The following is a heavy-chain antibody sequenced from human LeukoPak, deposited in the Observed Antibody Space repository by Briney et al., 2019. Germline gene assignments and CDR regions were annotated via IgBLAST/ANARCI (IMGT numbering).Heavy chain of an antibody. CDR3: ARRAGAYSHPYDY. Sequence: GGSLRLSCTVSGFTVSSNSMSWVRQAPGKGLEWVSFIYSGSTHYSDSVKGRFTISRDNSKNTLYLQMNSLRAEDTAVYYCARRAGAYSHPYDYWGQGTLVTVSS. CDR1: GFTVSSNS. CDR2: IYSGST. D-gene: IGHD4/OR15-4a*01. J-gene: IGHJ4*02. V-gene: IGHV3-53*01.